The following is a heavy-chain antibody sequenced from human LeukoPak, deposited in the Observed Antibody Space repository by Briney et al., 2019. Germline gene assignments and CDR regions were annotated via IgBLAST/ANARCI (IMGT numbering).Heavy chain of an antibody. CDR2: NYDRGST. CDR1: VDSLSIFY. CDR3: ARDSSSGWGRWFDP. V-gene: IGHV4-59*01. Sequence: SQTLSLTCTVSVDSLSIFYWSWIRQPPAKGLEWIGSNYDRGSTNNNTTLKNRVIISVDTSQNKLSLKLSSVNAADTAVYYCARDSSSGWGRWFDPWGQGTLVTVSS. D-gene: IGHD6-19*01. J-gene: IGHJ5*02.